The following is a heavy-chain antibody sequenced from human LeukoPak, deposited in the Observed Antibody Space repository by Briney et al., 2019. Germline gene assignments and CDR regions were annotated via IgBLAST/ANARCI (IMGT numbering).Heavy chain of an antibody. CDR2: INSDGSST. J-gene: IGHJ4*02. CDR1: GFTFSTYW. V-gene: IGHV3-74*01. CDR3: ATDVPAVTIFGY. D-gene: IGHD2-2*01. Sequence: PGGSLRLSCAASGFTFSTYWMHWVRQAPGTGLVWVSLINSDGSSTNYADSVKGRFTISRDNAKNTLYLQMNSLRAEDTAVYYCATDVPAVTIFGYWGQGTLATVSS.